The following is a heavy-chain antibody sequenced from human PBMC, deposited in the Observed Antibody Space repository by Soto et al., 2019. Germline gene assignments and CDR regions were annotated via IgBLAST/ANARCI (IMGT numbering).Heavy chain of an antibody. CDR3: AKNDGSGSEWKLHYYYYGMDV. J-gene: IGHJ6*02. D-gene: IGHD3-10*01. V-gene: IGHV3-23*01. CDR2: ISGSGGST. CDR1: GFTFSSYA. Sequence: GGSLRLSCAASGFTFSSYAMSWVRQAPGKGLEWVSAISGSGGSTYYADSVKGRFTISRDNSKNTLYLQMNSLRAEDTAVYYCAKNDGSGSEWKLHYYYYGMDVWGQGTTGTVSS.